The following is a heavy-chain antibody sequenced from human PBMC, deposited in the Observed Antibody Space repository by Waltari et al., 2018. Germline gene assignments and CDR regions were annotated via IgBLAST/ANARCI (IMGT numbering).Heavy chain of an antibody. Sequence: QVQLVQSGAEVKKPGASVKVSCKASGYIFPNFYIHWVRQAPGQGLEWMGTVNPNGGSTTYAQKVHDRVTMTRDTSMSTVHMELSSLRSEDTAVYYCARAGSSLIWGVAEWGQGTLVTVSS. D-gene: IGHD2-2*01. V-gene: IGHV1-46*04. CDR3: ARAGSSLIWGVAE. CDR1: GYIFPNFY. J-gene: IGHJ4*02. CDR2: VNPNGGST.